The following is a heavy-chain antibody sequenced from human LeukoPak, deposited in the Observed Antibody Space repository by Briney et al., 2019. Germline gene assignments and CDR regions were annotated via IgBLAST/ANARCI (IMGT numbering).Heavy chain of an antibody. Sequence: KTSETLSLTCTVSGGSISSYYWSWIRQPPGKGLEWIGYIYYSGSTNYNPSLKSRVTISVDTSKNQFSLKLSSVTAADTAVYYRARAIAEAGLASAGLNFDYWGQGTLVTVSS. CDR3: ARAIAEAGLASAGLNFDY. J-gene: IGHJ4*02. D-gene: IGHD6-19*01. CDR2: IYYSGST. CDR1: GGSISSYY. V-gene: IGHV4-59*01.